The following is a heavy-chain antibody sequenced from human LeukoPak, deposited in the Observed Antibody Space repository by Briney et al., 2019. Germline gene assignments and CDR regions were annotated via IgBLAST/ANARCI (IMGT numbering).Heavy chain of an antibody. CDR2: INHSGST. D-gene: IGHD5-18*01. CDR3: ARRRFYTASDY. J-gene: IGHJ4*02. Sequence: SETLSLTCAVYGGSFSGYYWSWIRQPPGKGLEWIGEINHSGSTNYNPSLKSRVTISVDTSENQFSLKLSSVTAADTAVYYCARRRFYTASDYWGQGTLVTVSS. CDR1: GGSFSGYY. V-gene: IGHV4-34*01.